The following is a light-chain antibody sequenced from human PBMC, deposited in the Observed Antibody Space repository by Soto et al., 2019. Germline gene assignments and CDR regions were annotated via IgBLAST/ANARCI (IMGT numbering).Light chain of an antibody. CDR3: QQHGSTPWT. CDR1: HGVNSN. CDR2: GAS. Sequence: MVLTQSRATRVVSLWRRAALSCSTSHGVNSNLAWYQQKPGQAPRPLIYGASSRAPGIPDRFRGSGSGTDFTLTISSLQSEDFAVYYCQQHGSTPWTFGQGTTVDIK. V-gene: IGKV3D-15*01. J-gene: IGKJ1*01.